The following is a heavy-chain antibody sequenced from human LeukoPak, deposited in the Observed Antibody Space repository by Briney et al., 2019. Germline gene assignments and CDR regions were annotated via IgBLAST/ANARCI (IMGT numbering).Heavy chain of an antibody. CDR2: INHSGSI. D-gene: IGHD2-2*02. CDR3: ARGPRSYCSSTSCYISYFQH. Sequence: PSETLSLTCAVYGGSFSGYYWSWIRQPPGKGLEWIGEINHSGSINYNPSLKSRVTISVDTSKNQFSLKLSSVTAADTAVYYCARGPRSYCSSTSCYISYFQHWGQGTLVTVSS. V-gene: IGHV4-34*01. CDR1: GGSFSGYY. J-gene: IGHJ1*01.